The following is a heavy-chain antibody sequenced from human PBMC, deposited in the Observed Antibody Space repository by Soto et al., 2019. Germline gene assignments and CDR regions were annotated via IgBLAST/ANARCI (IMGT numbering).Heavy chain of an antibody. J-gene: IGHJ3*02. CDR1: GFTFTNYA. CDR3: AKADCASTSCSRGAFDI. D-gene: IGHD2-2*01. Sequence: GGSLRLSCAASGFTFTNYAMAWVRQAPGKGLEWVSGISGSGGSAYYTDSVKGRFTISRDSSKNTLDLQVNSLRAEDTAVYYCAKADCASTSCSRGAFDIWGQGTMVTVSS. CDR2: ISGSGGSA. V-gene: IGHV3-23*01.